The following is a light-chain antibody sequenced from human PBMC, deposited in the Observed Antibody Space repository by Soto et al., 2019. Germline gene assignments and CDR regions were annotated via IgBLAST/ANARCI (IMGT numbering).Light chain of an antibody. Sequence: QSALTHPPSVSGAPGQTVTISCTGSSSNIGASFDVAWFQHLPGSAPKVLIYGNTNRPSGVPARFSGSKSGTSASLAITGLQADDEADYYCQSYDSSLRAYVFGSGTKLTVL. CDR3: QSYDSSLRAYV. CDR1: SSNIGASFD. J-gene: IGLJ1*01. CDR2: GNT. V-gene: IGLV1-40*01.